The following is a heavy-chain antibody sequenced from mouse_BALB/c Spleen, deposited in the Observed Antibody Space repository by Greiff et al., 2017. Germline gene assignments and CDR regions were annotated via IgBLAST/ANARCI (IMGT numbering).Heavy chain of an antibody. CDR2: ISSGSSTI. J-gene: IGHJ2*01. Sequence: DVMLVESGGGLVQPGGSRKLSCAASGFTFSSFGMHWVRQAPEKGLEWVAYISSGSSTIYYADTVKGRFTISRDNPKNTLFLQMTSLKSEDTAMYYCARVGTYFDYWGQGTTLTVSS. CDR3: ARVGTYFDY. CDR1: GFTFSSFG. D-gene: IGHD3-3*01. V-gene: IGHV5-17*02.